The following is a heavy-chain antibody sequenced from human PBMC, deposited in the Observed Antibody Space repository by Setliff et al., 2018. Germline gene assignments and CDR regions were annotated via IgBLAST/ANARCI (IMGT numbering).Heavy chain of an antibody. CDR2: ISWDGTKT. D-gene: IGHD3-22*01. J-gene: IGHJ4*02. Sequence: GGSLRLSCGASGFIFSNFGMHWVRQAPGKGLEWVALISWDGTKTSYADSVRGRFTISRDGSKSTLYLDMSSLRSEDTAVYYCAKVLDTTGYYYFDFWGQGTLVTVSS. CDR3: AKVLDTTGYYYFDF. V-gene: IGHV3-30*18. CDR1: GFIFSNFG.